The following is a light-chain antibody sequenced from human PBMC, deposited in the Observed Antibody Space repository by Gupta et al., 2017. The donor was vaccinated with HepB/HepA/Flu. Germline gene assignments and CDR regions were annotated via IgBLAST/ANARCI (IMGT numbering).Light chain of an antibody. V-gene: IGLV5-45*02. CDR1: SGVNIATYR. CDR3: MTWHISTWV. J-gene: IGLJ3*02. Sequence: QAVLTQPSSLSASPGASASLTCTFRSGVNIATYRIYWYQQKPGSPPQFLLYYTSDSDKHQGSGVPSRFSGSKVVSANAGILLISGLQSEDDADYYCMTWHISTWVFGGGTKLTVL. CDR2: YTSDSDK.